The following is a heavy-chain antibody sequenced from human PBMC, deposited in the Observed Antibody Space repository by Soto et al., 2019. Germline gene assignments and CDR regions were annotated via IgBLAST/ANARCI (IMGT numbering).Heavy chain of an antibody. V-gene: IGHV1-69*08. Sequence: QDQLVQSGAEVKKPGSSVKVSCKASGGTFSSHTFSWVRQAPGQGLEWRGRIIPALGTATYAQKFQGRVTTTAAETATTVYMEQHSRISADAAVYYCAGPDFGDYWYFDLWGHGTLVTVSS. CDR3: AGPDFGDYWYFDL. CDR1: GGTFSSHT. CDR2: IIPALGTA. J-gene: IGHJ2*01. D-gene: IGHD4-17*01.